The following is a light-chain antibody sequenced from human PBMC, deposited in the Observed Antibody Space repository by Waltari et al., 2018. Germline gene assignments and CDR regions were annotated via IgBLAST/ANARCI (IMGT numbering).Light chain of an antibody. CDR1: QSVSSSY. J-gene: IGKJ2*01. V-gene: IGKV3-20*01. Sequence: EIVLTQSPGTLSLSPGERPTLPCRASQSVSSSYLAWYQQKPGQAPRLLIYGASSRATGIPDRFSGSGSGTDFTLTISRLEPEDFAVYYCQQYGSSPGYTFGQGTKLEIK. CDR3: QQYGSSPGYT. CDR2: GAS.